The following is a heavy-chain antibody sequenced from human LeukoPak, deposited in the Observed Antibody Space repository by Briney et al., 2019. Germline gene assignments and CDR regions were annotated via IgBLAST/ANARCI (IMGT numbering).Heavy chain of an antibody. CDR2: IYYSGST. CDR3: AREYSSSSGAFDV. Sequence: SETLSLTCTVSGGSISSSSYYWGWIRQPPGKGLEWIGSIYYSGSTYYNPSLKSRVTLSVDTSKNQFSLKLSSVTAADTAVYYCAREYSSSSGAFDVWGQGTMVTVSS. J-gene: IGHJ3*01. D-gene: IGHD6-6*01. CDR1: GGSISSSSYY. V-gene: IGHV4-39*01.